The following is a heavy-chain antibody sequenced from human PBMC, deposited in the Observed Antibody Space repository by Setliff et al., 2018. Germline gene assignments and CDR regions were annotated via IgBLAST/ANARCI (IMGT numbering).Heavy chain of an antibody. CDR2: ISPYSGNT. D-gene: IGHD2-21*02. J-gene: IGHJ4*02. CDR1: GFRFTNFG. V-gene: IGHV1-18*01. Sequence: ASVKVSCKTSGFRFTNFGFSWVRQAPGQGLEWLGSISPYSGNTNYPQWLQDRVTMTIDTSATTVYMELKSLRSDDTAVYYCVRDRPFVVVTATQASFDYWGQGTLVTVSS. CDR3: VRDRPFVVVTATQASFDY.